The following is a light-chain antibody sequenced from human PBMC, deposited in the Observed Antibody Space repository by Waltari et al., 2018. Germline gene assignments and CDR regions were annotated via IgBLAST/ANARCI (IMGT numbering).Light chain of an antibody. CDR1: KLEDQY. J-gene: IGLJ3*02. Sequence: SYDRTQSPSVSVSPGQTPRITRSGAKLEDQYANWYQQKAGQSPVLVIYQDTKRPLGIPGRFSGSSSGNTATLTISGTQSLDEADYFCQVWDTTTAVFGGGTKVTVL. V-gene: IGLV3-1*01. CDR3: QVWDTTTAV. CDR2: QDT.